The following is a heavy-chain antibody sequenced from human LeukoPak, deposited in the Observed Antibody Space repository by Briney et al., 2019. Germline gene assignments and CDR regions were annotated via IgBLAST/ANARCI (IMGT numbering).Heavy chain of an antibody. J-gene: IGHJ4*02. V-gene: IGHV3-30*18. CDR2: ISYDGSNK. Sequence: PGRSLRLSCAASGFTFSSYDMHWVRQAPGKGLEWVAVISYDGSNKYYADSVKGRFTISRDNSKNTLYLQMNSLRAEDTAVYYCAKDQGMIVVVSLDYWGQGTLVTVSS. CDR1: GFTFSSYD. CDR3: AKDQGMIVVVSLDY. D-gene: IGHD3-22*01.